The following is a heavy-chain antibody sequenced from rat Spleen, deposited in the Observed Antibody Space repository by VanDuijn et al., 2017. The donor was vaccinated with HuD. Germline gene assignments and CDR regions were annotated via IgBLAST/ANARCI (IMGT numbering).Heavy chain of an antibody. Sequence: EVQLVESGGGLVQPGRSLKLSCAASGFTFSDYNMAWVRQAPTKGLGWVATITFDGSGTYYRDSVKGRFTISRDNAKSTLYLQMDSLRSEDTATYYCARRTYYDCWGQGVMVTVSS. V-gene: IGHV5-7*01. CDR2: ITFDGSGT. J-gene: IGHJ2*01. CDR3: ARRTYYDC. CDR1: GFTFSDYN.